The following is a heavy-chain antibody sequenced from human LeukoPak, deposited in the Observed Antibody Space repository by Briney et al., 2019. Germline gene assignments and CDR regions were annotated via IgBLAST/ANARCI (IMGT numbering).Heavy chain of an antibody. Sequence: KPSETLSLTCTVSGVSISSYYWTRIRQPPGKGLEWIGNIDYSGNTKYNPSLKRRVTISVDTSKNQFSLKLSSVTAADTAVFFCARWYYDSSGYRYFDYWGQGTLVTVSS. V-gene: IGHV4-59*01. CDR2: IDYSGNT. D-gene: IGHD3-22*01. CDR1: GVSISSYY. CDR3: ARWYYDSSGYRYFDY. J-gene: IGHJ4*02.